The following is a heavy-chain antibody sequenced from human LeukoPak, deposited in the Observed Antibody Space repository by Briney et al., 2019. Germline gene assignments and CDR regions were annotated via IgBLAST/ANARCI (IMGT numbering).Heavy chain of an antibody. V-gene: IGHV3-53*01. D-gene: IGHD5-18*01. J-gene: IGHJ4*02. CDR1: GFTVSSNY. CDR3: ARGFLRYSYDH. Sequence: GGSLRLSCAASGFTVSSNYMTWVRQAPGKGLEWVSVLYSNGDTYYADSVKGRFTISRDSAKNSSYLQMNSLGVDDTAVYYCARGFLRYSYDHWGQGTLVTVSS. CDR2: LYSNGDT.